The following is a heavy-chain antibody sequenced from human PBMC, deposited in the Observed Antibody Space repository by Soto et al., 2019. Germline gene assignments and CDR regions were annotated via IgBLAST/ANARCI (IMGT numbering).Heavy chain of an antibody. D-gene: IGHD2-15*01. V-gene: IGHV1-69*01. J-gene: IGHJ4*02. CDR3: ARDFCARYGSGGSCCTFDY. CDR2: IIPIFGTA. Sequence: QVQLVQSGAEVKKPGSSVKVSCKASGGTFSSYAISWVRQAPGQGLEWMGGIIPIFGTANYAQKFQGRVTITADESTSTAYMELSSLRSEDTAVYYCARDFCARYGSGGSCCTFDYWGQGTLVTVSS. CDR1: GGTFSSYA.